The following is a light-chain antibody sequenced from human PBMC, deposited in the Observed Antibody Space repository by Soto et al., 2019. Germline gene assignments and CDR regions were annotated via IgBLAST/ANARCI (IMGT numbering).Light chain of an antibody. CDR1: QSVSSK. Sequence: EIVMTQSPATLSVSPGERATLSCRASQSVSSKLAWYQQKPGQAPRLLVYGASTSATGIPARFSGSGSGTEFTLTISSLQSEDFAVYYCQQYNKWYTFGQGTKLEIK. J-gene: IGKJ2*01. V-gene: IGKV3-15*01. CDR3: QQYNKWYT. CDR2: GAS.